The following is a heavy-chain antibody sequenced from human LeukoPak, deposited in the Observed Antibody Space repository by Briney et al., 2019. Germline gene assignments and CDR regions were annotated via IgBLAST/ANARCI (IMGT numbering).Heavy chain of an antibody. CDR3: AQDTSAYQWGGNYFDY. V-gene: IGHV3-30*02. D-gene: IGHD3-16*01. J-gene: IGHJ4*02. Sequence: GGSLRLSCAVSGFNFTNSGMHWVRQAPGKGLEWVAFIRSDGISKYYADSVKVRFTLSRDNSKNTMSLQMSSLRTEDTAVYYCAQDTSAYQWGGNYFDYWGQGTLVTVSS. CDR1: GFNFTNSG. CDR2: IRSDGISK.